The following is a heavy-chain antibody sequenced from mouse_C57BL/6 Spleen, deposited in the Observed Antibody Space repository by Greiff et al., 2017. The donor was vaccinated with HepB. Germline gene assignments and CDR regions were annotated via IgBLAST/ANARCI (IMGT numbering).Heavy chain of an antibody. D-gene: IGHD1-1*01. Sequence: QVQLKQSGAELVKPGASVKLSCKASGYTFTSYWMHWVKQRPGRGLEWIGRIDPNSGGTKYNEKFKSKATLTVDKPSSTAYMQLSSLTSEDSAVYYCASPYYGSSYWYFDVWGTGTTVTVSS. CDR2: IDPNSGGT. CDR1: GYTFTSYW. CDR3: ASPYYGSSYWYFDV. V-gene: IGHV1-72*01. J-gene: IGHJ1*03.